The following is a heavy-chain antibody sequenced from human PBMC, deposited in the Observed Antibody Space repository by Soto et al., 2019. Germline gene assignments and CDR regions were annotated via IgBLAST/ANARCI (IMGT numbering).Heavy chain of an antibody. CDR1: GFTFSNFE. D-gene: IGHD3-9*01. CDR3: ARAECSSPDCLTAYYSYGLDV. J-gene: IGHJ6*02. Sequence: XGSLRLSFAASGFTFSNFEMHGVRQAPGKGLEWVSYINTAGSTKYYAESVKGRFTISRDNARNSLFLQMNSLRAEDTAVYYCARAECSSPDCLTAYYSYGLDVWGQGSTVTVSS. V-gene: IGHV3-48*03. CDR2: INTAGSTK.